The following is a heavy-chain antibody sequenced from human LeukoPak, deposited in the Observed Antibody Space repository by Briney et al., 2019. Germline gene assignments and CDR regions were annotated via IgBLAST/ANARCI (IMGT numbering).Heavy chain of an antibody. CDR1: GFTFSSYS. J-gene: IGHJ3*02. Sequence: GGSLRLSCAASGFTFSSYSMNWVRQAPGKGLEWVSSISSSSSYIYYADSVKGRYTISRDNSKNSLYLQMNSLRAEDTAVCYCARTGYYDILTGYSAFDIWGQGTMVTVSS. CDR3: ARTGYYDILTGYSAFDI. V-gene: IGHV3-21*01. D-gene: IGHD3-9*01. CDR2: ISSSSSYI.